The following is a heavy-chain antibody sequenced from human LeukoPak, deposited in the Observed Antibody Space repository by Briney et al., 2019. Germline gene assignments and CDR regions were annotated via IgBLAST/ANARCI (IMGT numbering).Heavy chain of an antibody. Sequence: PGGSLRLSCAASGFTFSNYAMSWVRQAPGKGLEWVSGFSGSGGSTYYADSVKGRFTISRDNSKNTLYLQMNSLRAEDTAVYYCARNQDRYCSSTSCYQLGYWGQGTLVTVSS. D-gene: IGHD2-2*01. CDR3: ARNQDRYCSSTSCYQLGY. J-gene: IGHJ4*02. V-gene: IGHV3-23*01. CDR2: FSGSGGST. CDR1: GFTFSNYA.